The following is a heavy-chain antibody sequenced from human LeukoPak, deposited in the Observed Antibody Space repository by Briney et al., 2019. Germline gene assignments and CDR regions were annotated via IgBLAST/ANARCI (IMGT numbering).Heavy chain of an antibody. CDR1: GGSISSGDYY. V-gene: IGHV4-30-4*08. CDR2: IYYSGST. J-gene: IGHJ4*02. Sequence: PSETLSLTXTVSGGSISSGDYYWSWIGQPPGKGLQWIGYIYYSGSTYYNPSLKSRVTISVDTSKNQFSLKLSSVTAADTAVYYCARGKRSYDILTGYYKAPPDYWGQGTLVTVSS. D-gene: IGHD3-9*01. CDR3: ARGKRSYDILTGYYKAPPDY.